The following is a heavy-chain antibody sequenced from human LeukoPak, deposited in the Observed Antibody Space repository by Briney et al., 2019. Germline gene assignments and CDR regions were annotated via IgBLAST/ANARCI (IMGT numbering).Heavy chain of an antibody. V-gene: IGHV1-18*01. CDR3: ARDQMREVLRFLEWSLGPGLFDP. CDR1: GYTFTSYG. D-gene: IGHD3-3*01. J-gene: IGHJ5*02. Sequence: ASVKVSCKASGYTFTSYGISWVRQAPGQGLEWMGWISAYNGNTNYAQKLQGRVTMTTDTSTSTAYMELRSLRSDDTAVYYCARDQMREVLRFLEWSLGPGLFDPWGQGTLVTVSS. CDR2: ISAYNGNT.